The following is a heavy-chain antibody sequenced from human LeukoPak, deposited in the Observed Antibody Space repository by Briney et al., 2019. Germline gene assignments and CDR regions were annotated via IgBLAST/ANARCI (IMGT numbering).Heavy chain of an antibody. CDR3: ATDQRYAFDY. J-gene: IGHJ4*02. Sequence: PGGSLRLSCAASGFSFSDYPMNWVRQAPGKGLEWVSNIRTSSEGANLAFYADSVKGRVTFSRDDAKNTLYLHMHSLRDDDAAVYYCATDQRYAFDYWGQGILVTASS. CDR1: GFSFSDYP. V-gene: IGHV3-48*02. D-gene: IGHD3-9*01. CDR2: IRTSSEGANLA.